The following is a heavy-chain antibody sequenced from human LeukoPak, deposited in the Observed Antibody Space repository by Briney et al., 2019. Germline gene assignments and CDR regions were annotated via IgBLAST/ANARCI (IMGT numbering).Heavy chain of an antibody. D-gene: IGHD3-10*01. V-gene: IGHV3-11*06. Sequence: LTISRDNAKNSLYLQMNSLRAEDTAVYYCAIHYGSGKPFEYWGQGTLVTVSS. J-gene: IGHJ4*02. CDR3: AIHYGSGKPFEY.